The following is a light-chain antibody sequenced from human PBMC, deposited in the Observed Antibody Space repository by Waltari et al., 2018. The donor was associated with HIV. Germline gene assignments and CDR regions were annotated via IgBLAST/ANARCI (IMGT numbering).Light chain of an antibody. Sequence: DIVMTQSPDALAVSLGERAVINCTSSQSVLYNSNNKNYLVWYQQKPGQPPKVLFSWASIRDPGVSDRFSGSGSGTHFTLAISGLQAEDVAVYYCQQYYSIPITFGQGTRLDIK. V-gene: IGKV4-1*01. J-gene: IGKJ5*01. CDR1: QSVLYNSNNKNY. CDR3: QQYYSIPIT. CDR2: WAS.